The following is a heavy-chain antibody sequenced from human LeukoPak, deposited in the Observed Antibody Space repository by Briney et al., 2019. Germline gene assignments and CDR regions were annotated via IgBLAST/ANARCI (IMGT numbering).Heavy chain of an antibody. CDR2: IFYSGST. Sequence: SETLSLTCTVSGGSISASNYYWGWIRQPPGKGLEWIGNIFYSGSTYYSPSLKSRVTMSVDTSKNQFSLKLSSVTAADTAVYYCARDRYYYGSGSYLFDYWGQGTLVTVSS. CDR1: GGSISASNYY. D-gene: IGHD3-10*01. CDR3: ARDRYYYGSGSYLFDY. J-gene: IGHJ4*02. V-gene: IGHV4-39*07.